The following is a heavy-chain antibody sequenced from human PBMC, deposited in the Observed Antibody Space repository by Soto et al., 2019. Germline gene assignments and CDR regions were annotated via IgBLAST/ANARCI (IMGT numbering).Heavy chain of an antibody. V-gene: IGHV4-59*07. CDR3: ARGQLLHYQYGLDV. D-gene: IGHD3-10*01. Sequence: QVQLQESGPALVRPSDSLSLMCSVSGVPITTFHWSWIRQAPGKGLEYIGYIYYGGSTHYNPALKSRVTISVDTAKNEFSLKLRSVTAADTAAYYCARGQLLHYQYGLDVWGQGTTVIV. CDR2: IYYGGST. J-gene: IGHJ6*02. CDR1: GVPITTFH.